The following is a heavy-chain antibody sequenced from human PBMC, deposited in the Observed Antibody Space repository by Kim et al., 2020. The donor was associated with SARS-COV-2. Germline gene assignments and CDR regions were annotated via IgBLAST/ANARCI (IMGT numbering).Heavy chain of an antibody. CDR2: ISGSGGST. CDR3: AKDRPGRSGFRGVIMIVDY. J-gene: IGHJ4*02. CDR1: GFTFSSYA. V-gene: IGHV3-23*01. D-gene: IGHD3-10*01. Sequence: GSLRLSCAASGFTFSSYAMSWVRQAPGKGLEWVSAISGSGGSTYYADSVKGRFTISRDNSKNTLYLQMNSLRAEDTAVYYCAKDRPGRSGFRGVIMIVDYWGQGTLVTVSS.